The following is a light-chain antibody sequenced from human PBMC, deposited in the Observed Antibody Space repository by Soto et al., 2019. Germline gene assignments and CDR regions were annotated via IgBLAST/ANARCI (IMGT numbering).Light chain of an antibody. CDR1: ETVNSNY. Sequence: DIVLTQSPGTLSLSPGERATLYCRASETVNSNYLAWYQQKRGQAPRLLIYGASRRATGIPDRFSGSGSGTDFTLTITRLEPEDFAVYYCQQYGSSPRTFGQGTKVDIK. CDR2: GAS. CDR3: QQYGSSPRT. J-gene: IGKJ1*01. V-gene: IGKV3-20*01.